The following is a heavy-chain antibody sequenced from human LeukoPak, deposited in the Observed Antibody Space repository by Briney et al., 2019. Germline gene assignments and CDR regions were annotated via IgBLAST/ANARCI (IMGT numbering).Heavy chain of an antibody. D-gene: IGHD6-19*01. CDR2: IYSDNT. CDR3: AKLYSSGWSNHMDV. CDR1: GFTVSSNS. Sequence: GGSMRLSCTVSGFTVSSNSMSWVRQAPGKGLEWVSFIYSDNTHYSDSVKGRFTISRDNSKNALYLRMNSLRAEDTAVYYCAKLYSSGWSNHMDVWGKGTTVTVSS. J-gene: IGHJ6*03. V-gene: IGHV3-53*01.